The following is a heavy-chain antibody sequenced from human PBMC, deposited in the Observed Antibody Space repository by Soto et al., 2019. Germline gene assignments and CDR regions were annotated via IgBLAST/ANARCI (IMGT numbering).Heavy chain of an antibody. CDR3: ARVRYIAAAGTYYFDY. CDR2: IYYSGST. V-gene: IGHV4-39*01. D-gene: IGHD6-13*01. CDR1: GGSISSSSYY. J-gene: IGHJ4*02. Sequence: SETLSLTCTVSGGSISSSSYYWGWIRQPPGKGLEWIGSIYYSGSTYYNPSLKSRVTISVDTSKDQFSLKLSSVTAADTAVYYCARVRYIAAAGTYYFDYWGQGTLVTVSS.